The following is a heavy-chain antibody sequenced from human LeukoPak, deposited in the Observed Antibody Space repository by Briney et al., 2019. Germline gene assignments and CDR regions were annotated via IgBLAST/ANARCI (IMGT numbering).Heavy chain of an antibody. Sequence: GRSLRLSCAASGFTFDDYAMHWVRQAPGKGLEWVSGISWNSGSIGYADSVKGRFTISRDNAKNSLYLQMNSLRAEDTAVYYCAKLAEYYDFWSGSLFDYWGQGTLVTVSS. D-gene: IGHD3-3*01. CDR1: GFTFDDYA. CDR3: AKLAEYYDFWSGSLFDY. V-gene: IGHV3-9*01. CDR2: ISWNSGSI. J-gene: IGHJ4*02.